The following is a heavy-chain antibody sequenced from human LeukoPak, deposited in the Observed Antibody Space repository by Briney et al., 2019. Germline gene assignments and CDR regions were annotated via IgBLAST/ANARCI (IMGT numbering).Heavy chain of an antibody. V-gene: IGHV1-8*01. J-gene: IGHJ4*02. CDR2: INPHSDNT. Sequence: GASVKVSCKASGYTFTNYDINWVRQATGHGLEWMGWINPHSDNTGSAQKFQGRVTMTRNPSISTAYMELSSLRSEDTAVYYCARGRSSAYYVDYFDYWGQGTLVTVSS. CDR1: GYTFTNYD. CDR3: ARGRSSAYYVDYFDY. D-gene: IGHD3-22*01.